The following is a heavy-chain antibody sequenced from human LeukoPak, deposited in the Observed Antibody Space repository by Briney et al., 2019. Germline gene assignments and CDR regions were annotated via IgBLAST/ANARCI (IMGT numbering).Heavy chain of an antibody. D-gene: IGHD3-3*01. CDR3: ARERRVLRFLEWLPYPYYFDY. Sequence: SETLSLTCAVYGGSFSGYYWSWIRQPPGKGLEWIGEINHSESTNYNPSLKSRVTISVDTSKNQFSLKLSSVTDADTAVYYCARERRVLRFLEWLPYPYYFDYWGQGTLVTVSS. J-gene: IGHJ4*02. CDR2: INHSEST. CDR1: GGSFSGYY. V-gene: IGHV4-34*01.